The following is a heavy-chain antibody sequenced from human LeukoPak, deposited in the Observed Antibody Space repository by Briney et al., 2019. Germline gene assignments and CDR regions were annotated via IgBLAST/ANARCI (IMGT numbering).Heavy chain of an antibody. CDR3: ARVNSGSYSGAFDI. D-gene: IGHD1-26*01. Sequence: ASVKVSCKASGGTFSSYAIIWVRQAPGQGLEWMGGIIPIFGTANYAQKFQGRVTITTDESTSTAYMELSSLRSEDTAVYYCARVNSGSYSGAFDIWGQGTMVTVSS. CDR1: GGTFSSYA. J-gene: IGHJ3*02. V-gene: IGHV1-69*05. CDR2: IIPIFGTA.